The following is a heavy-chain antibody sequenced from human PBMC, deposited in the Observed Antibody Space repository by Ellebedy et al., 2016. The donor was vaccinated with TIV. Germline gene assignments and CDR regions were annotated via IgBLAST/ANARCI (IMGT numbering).Heavy chain of an antibody. J-gene: IGHJ4*02. D-gene: IGHD2-21*02. CDR3: ARTDPWQPIDD. V-gene: IGHV4-39*01. CDR2: VYYSGIP. Sequence: MPSETLSLTCSVSGGSVSSTRYYWAWIRQPPGKGLECIGSVYYSGIPYYNPSFKSRVTLSADTSKNQFSLNLRTVTAADTAVYYCARTDPWQPIDDWGQGILVSVSS. CDR1: GGSVSSTRYY.